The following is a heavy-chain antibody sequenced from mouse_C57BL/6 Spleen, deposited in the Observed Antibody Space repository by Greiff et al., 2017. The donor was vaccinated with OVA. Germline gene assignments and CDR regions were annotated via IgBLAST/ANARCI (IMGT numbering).Heavy chain of an antibody. CDR1: GYTFTSYW. CDR2: IDPSDSYT. Sequence: QVHVKQPGAELVKPGASVKLSCKASGYTFTSYWMQWVKQRPGQGLEWIGEIDPSDSYTNYNQKFKGKATLTVDTSSSTAYMQLSSLTSEDSAVYYCARYYGSSSHAMDYWGQGTSVTVSS. J-gene: IGHJ4*01. D-gene: IGHD1-1*01. V-gene: IGHV1-50*01. CDR3: ARYYGSSSHAMDY.